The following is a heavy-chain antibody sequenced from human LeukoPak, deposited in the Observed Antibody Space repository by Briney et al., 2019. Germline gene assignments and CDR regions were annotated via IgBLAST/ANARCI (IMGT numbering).Heavy chain of an antibody. Sequence: GGSLRLSCAASGFTFSSYARSWVRQAPGKGLEWVSAISGSGGSTYYADSVKGRFTISRDNSKNTLYLQMNSLRAEDTAVYYCARPRGYDILTGGFDYWGQGTLVTVSS. D-gene: IGHD3-9*01. V-gene: IGHV3-23*01. CDR2: ISGSGGST. CDR3: ARPRGYDILTGGFDY. CDR1: GFTFSSYA. J-gene: IGHJ4*02.